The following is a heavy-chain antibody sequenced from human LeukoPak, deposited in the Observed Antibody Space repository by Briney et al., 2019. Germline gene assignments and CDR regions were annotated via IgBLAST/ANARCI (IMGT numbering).Heavy chain of an antibody. CDR3: ARDFSSGVAVAGTFDY. V-gene: IGHV4-39*02. CDR1: GGSISSSSYY. CDR2: IYYSGST. Sequence: SQTLSLTCTVSGGSISSSSYYWGWIRQPPGKGLEWIGSIYYSGSTYYNPSLKSRVTISVDTSKNQFSLKLSSVTAADTAVYYCARDFSSGVAVAGTFDYWGQGTLVTVSS. J-gene: IGHJ4*02. D-gene: IGHD6-19*01.